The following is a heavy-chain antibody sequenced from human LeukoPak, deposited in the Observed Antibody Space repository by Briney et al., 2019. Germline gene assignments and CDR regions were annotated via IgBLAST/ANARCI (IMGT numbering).Heavy chain of an antibody. J-gene: IGHJ4*02. CDR1: GFTFSNAW. CDR2: IYSSAGT. V-gene: IGHV3-53*01. D-gene: IGHD3-9*01. CDR3: ARGRNTGYFDY. Sequence: GGSLRLSCAASGFTFSNAWMSWVRQAPGKGLEWVSVIYSSAGTNYADSVKGRFTISRDNSKNMLYLQMNGLRAEDTAVYYCARGRNTGYFDYWGQGTLVTVSS.